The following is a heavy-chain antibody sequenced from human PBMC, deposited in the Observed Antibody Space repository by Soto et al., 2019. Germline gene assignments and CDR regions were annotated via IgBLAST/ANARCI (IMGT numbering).Heavy chain of an antibody. D-gene: IGHD3-3*01. V-gene: IGHV3-21*01. Sequence: GGSLRLSCAASGFTFSSYSMNWVRQAPGKGLEWVSSISSSSSYIYYADSVKGRFTISRDNAKNSLYLQMNSLRAEDTAVYYCATLNYDYHAFDIWGQGTMVTVSS. CDR3: ATLNYDYHAFDI. CDR2: ISSSSSYI. CDR1: GFTFSSYS. J-gene: IGHJ3*02.